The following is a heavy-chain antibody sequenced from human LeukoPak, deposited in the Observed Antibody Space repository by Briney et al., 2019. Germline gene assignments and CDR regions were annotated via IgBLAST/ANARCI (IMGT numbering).Heavy chain of an antibody. CDR3: ARLPKVGATPTAYC. V-gene: IGHV3-21*01. CDR1: GFTFSSYS. CDR2: ISSSSSYI. Sequence: GGSLRLSCAASGFTFSSYSMNWVRQAPGKGLEWVSSISSSSSYIYYAGSVKGRFTISRDNAKNSLYLQMNSLRAEDTAVYYCARLPKVGATPTAYCWGQGTLVTVSS. J-gene: IGHJ4*02. D-gene: IGHD1-26*01.